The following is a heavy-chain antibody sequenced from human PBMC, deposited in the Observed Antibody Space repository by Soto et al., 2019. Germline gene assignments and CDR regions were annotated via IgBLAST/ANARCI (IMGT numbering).Heavy chain of an antibody. D-gene: IGHD5-18*01. CDR1: GFTFDDYA. Sequence: EVRLVESGGGLAQPGRSLRLSCAASGFTFDDYAMHWVRQAPGKGLEWVSGISWNSGSIAYADSVKGRFIISRDNAKSSLYLQMNSLRTEDTALYYCAKDHGYSYGYQDYWGQGTLVTVSS. CDR2: ISWNSGSI. CDR3: AKDHGYSYGYQDY. J-gene: IGHJ4*02. V-gene: IGHV3-9*01.